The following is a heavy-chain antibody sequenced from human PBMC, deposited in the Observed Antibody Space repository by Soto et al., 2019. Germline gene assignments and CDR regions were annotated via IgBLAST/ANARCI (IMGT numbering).Heavy chain of an antibody. J-gene: IGHJ4*02. V-gene: IGHV2-5*02. CDR1: GFSLSTSGMG. D-gene: IGHD3-9*01. CDR2: IYWDDDR. Sequence: QVTLKEAGPTLLKPTQTLTLTCTFSGFSLSTSGMGVGWIRQPPGKALEWLALIYWDDDRRHSPSLKSRLTITXHPSENXXVLTIPNMDPVDTATYYCARRYYDTLTALPSYFDYWGQGTLVTVSS. CDR3: ARRYYDTLTALPSYFDY.